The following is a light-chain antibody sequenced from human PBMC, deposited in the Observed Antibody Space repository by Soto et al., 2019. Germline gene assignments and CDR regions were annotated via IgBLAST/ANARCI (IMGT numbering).Light chain of an antibody. CDR1: QSVYNY. CDR3: QQYNNWPLT. CDR2: GAS. V-gene: IGKV3-15*01. J-gene: IGKJ4*01. Sequence: EIVMTQSPATLSVSPGERVTLSCRASQSVYNYLAWYQQEPGQSPRLLIYGASTRATGIPARFSGSGSGTDFTLSINRLQSEDLAVYYCQQYNNWPLTFGGGTKVEIK.